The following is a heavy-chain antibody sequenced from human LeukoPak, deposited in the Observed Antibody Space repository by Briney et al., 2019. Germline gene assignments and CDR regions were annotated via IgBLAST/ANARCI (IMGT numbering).Heavy chain of an antibody. CDR3: ASGVGYCSSTSRYASYYFDY. J-gene: IGHJ4*02. D-gene: IGHD2-2*01. CDR2: INDIGST. Sequence: SETLSLTCAVYGGSFSGYYWSWIRQPPGKGLEWIGEINDIGSTNYNPSLKSRVTISVDTSKNQFSLKLSSVTAADTAVYYCASGVGYCSSTSRYASYYFDYWGQGTLVTVYS. CDR1: GGSFSGYY. V-gene: IGHV4-34*01.